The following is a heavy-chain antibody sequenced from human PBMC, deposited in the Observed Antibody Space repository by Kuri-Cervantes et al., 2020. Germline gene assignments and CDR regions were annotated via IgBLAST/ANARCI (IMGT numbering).Heavy chain of an antibody. J-gene: IGHJ4*02. CDR2: INQDGSEK. CDR3: ARLSTAVTGI. D-gene: IGHD2-21*02. CDR1: GFTFSSYG. Sequence: GESLKISCAASGFTFSSYGMHWVRQAPGKGLEWVADINQDGSEKVYVDSLKGRFTISRDNAKNSLYLQLNSLTAEDTAVYYCARLSTAVTGIWGQGTLVTVSS. V-gene: IGHV3-7*01.